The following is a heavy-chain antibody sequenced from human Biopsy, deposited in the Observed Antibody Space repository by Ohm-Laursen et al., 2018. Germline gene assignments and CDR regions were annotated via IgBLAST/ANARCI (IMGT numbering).Heavy chain of an antibody. CDR1: RDSISNYY. V-gene: IGHV4-39*01. CDR2: IYNTETT. Sequence: TLSLTCTVSRDSISNYYWAWLRQPPGKGLEWIGSIYNTETTFYNPSLKSRVTISVDTSTIQFSLKVSSVTAADTALYFCARHPTGFWFDPWGQGTLVTVSS. J-gene: IGHJ5*02. CDR3: ARHPTGFWFDP.